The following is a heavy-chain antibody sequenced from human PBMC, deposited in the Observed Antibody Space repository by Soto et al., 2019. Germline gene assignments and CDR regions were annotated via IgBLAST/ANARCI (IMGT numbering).Heavy chain of an antibody. J-gene: IGHJ6*02. Sequence: GGSLRLSCAASGFTFSSYDMHWVRQATGKGLEWVSAIGTAGDTYYPGSVKGRFTISRENAKNSLYLQMNSLRAEDTAVYYCERVHRYCSSTSCLGYYYYGMDVWGQGTTVTVSS. D-gene: IGHD2-2*01. CDR2: IGTAGDT. V-gene: IGHV3-13*01. CDR1: GFTFSSYD. CDR3: ERVHRYCSSTSCLGYYYYGMDV.